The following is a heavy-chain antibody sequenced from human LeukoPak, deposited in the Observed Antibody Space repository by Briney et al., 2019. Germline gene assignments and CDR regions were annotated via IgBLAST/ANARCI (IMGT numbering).Heavy chain of an antibody. Sequence: PGGSLRLSCAASGFTFSNYGMSWVRQAPGKGLEWVSGISWNSGSIGYADSVKGRFTISRDNAKNSLYLQMNSLRAEDTAVYYCARAYRGFGELYFDYWGQGTLVTVSS. CDR1: GFTFSNYG. V-gene: IGHV3-20*04. J-gene: IGHJ4*02. CDR2: ISWNSGSI. D-gene: IGHD3-10*01. CDR3: ARAYRGFGELYFDY.